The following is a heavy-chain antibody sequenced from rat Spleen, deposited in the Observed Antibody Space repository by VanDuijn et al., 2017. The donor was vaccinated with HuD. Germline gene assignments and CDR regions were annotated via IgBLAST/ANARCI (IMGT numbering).Heavy chain of an antibody. CDR3: VRSVFDY. CDR2: INFDGSGT. V-gene: IGHV5-29*01. J-gene: IGHJ2*01. CDR1: GFTFSKFD. Sequence: EVQLVESGGGLVQPGRSLRLSCAASGFTFSKFDMAWVRQAPTKGLEWVASINFDGSGTYYRDSVKGRFTISRDNANSILYLQMDSLRSEDTATYYCVRSVFDYWGHGVMVTVSS.